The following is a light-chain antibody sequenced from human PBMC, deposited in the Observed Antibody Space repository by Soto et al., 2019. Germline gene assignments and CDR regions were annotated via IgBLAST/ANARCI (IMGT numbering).Light chain of an antibody. J-gene: IGLJ1*01. CDR3: SSKTSSRTPFV. V-gene: IGLV2-14*03. CDR2: HVS. CDR1: SSDFGGYNY. Sequence: QSALAQPASVSGSPGQSITISCTGTSSDFGGYNYVSWYQQYPGKVPKLLIYHVSNRPSGVSNRFSGSKSGNTASLTISGLQAEDEADYYCSSKTSSRTPFVFGTGTKVTVL.